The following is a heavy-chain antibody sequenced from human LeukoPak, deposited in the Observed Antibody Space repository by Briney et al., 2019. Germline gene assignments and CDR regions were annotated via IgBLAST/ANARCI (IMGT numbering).Heavy chain of an antibody. D-gene: IGHD2-15*01. J-gene: IGHJ5*02. Sequence: ASVKVSCKASGYTFTSYDINWVRQASGQGLEWMGWMNPNSGNTASAQKFQGRVTMTTNTSISTAYMELTGVRSEDTAMYFCARKGLLGSGKPWFDPWGQGTLVTVSS. CDR3: ARKGLLGSGKPWFDP. CDR1: GYTFTSYD. CDR2: MNPNSGNT. V-gene: IGHV1-8*01.